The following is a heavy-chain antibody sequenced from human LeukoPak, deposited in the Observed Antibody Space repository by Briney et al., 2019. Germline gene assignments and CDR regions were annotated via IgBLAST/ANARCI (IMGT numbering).Heavy chain of an antibody. V-gene: IGHV1-69*04. D-gene: IGHD6-13*01. CDR3: AREIPIAAAGYFDY. Sequence: ASVKVSCKASGGTFSSCTISWVRQAPGQGLEWMGRIIPILGIANYAQKFQGRVTITADKSTSTAYMELSSLRSEDTAVYYCAREIPIAAAGYFDYWGQGTLVTVSS. CDR2: IIPILGIA. J-gene: IGHJ4*02. CDR1: GGTFSSCT.